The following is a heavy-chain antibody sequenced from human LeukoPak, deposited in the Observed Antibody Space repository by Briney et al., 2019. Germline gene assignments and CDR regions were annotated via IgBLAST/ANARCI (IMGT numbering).Heavy chain of an antibody. CDR2: ISDSGGNT. CDR1: GFTFSSYA. Sequence: PGGSLRLSCAASGFTFSSYAMSWVRQAPGQGLEWVSAISDSGGNTYYADSVKGRFNISRDNSKNTLYLQMNSLRAEDTAVYYCAKQDIRSSAWYDWGQGTLVTVSS. CDR3: AKQDIRSSAWYD. V-gene: IGHV3-23*01. D-gene: IGHD6-19*01. J-gene: IGHJ4*02.